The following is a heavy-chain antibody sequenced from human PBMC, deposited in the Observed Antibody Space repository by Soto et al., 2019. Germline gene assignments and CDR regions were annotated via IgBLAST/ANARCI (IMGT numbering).Heavy chain of an antibody. D-gene: IGHD5-18*01. CDR1: GDSVSSNSAA. CDR2: TYYRSKWYN. V-gene: IGHV6-1*01. Sequence: SQTLSLTCAISGDSVSSNSAAWNWIRQSPSRGLEWLGRTYYRSKWYNDYAVSVKSRITINPDTSKNQFSLQLNSVTPEDTAVYYCAREGGYSYGYIEDYYYGMDVWGQGTTVTVSS. CDR3: AREGGYSYGYIEDYYYGMDV. J-gene: IGHJ6*02.